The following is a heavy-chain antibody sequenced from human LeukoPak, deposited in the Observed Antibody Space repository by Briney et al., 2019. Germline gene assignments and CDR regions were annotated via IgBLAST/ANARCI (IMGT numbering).Heavy chain of an antibody. D-gene: IGHD3-16*01. CDR2: INPNSGGT. J-gene: IGHJ4*02. Sequence: GASVKVSCKASGYTFTSYDINWVRQATGQGLEWMGWINPNSGGTNYAQKFQGRVTMTRDTSISTAYMELSRLRSDDTAVYYCARDRRARITFGGLDYWGQGTLVTVSS. CDR1: GYTFTSYD. V-gene: IGHV1-2*02. CDR3: ARDRRARITFGGLDY.